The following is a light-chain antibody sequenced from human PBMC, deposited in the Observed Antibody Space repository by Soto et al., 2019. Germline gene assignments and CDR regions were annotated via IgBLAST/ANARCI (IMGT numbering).Light chain of an antibody. J-gene: IGKJ4*01. CDR3: QQYNYSPTNT. Sequence: EIVLTQSPGTLSLSLGERATLSCRASQSLSSSYLAWYQQKPGQAPSLLIYHASTRATGIPARFSGSGSGTGFTLTISSLQSEESAVYYCQQYNYSPTNTFGGGTRWRS. V-gene: IGKV3-15*01. CDR1: QSLSSSY. CDR2: HAS.